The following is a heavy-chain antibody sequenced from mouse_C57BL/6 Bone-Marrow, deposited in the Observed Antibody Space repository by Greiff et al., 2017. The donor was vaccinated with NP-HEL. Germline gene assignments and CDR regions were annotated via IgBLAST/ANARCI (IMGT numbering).Heavy chain of an antibody. Sequence: EVQLKQSGAELVRPGASVKLSCTASGFNIKDDYMHWVKQRPEQGLEWIGWIDPENGDTEYASQFQGKATITADTSSNTAYLQLSSLTSEDTAVYYCTTPYGKTYALDDWGQGTSVTVSS. CDR1: GFNIKDDY. CDR3: TTPYGKTYALDD. J-gene: IGHJ4*01. CDR2: IDPENGDT. D-gene: IGHD2-1*01. V-gene: IGHV14-4*01.